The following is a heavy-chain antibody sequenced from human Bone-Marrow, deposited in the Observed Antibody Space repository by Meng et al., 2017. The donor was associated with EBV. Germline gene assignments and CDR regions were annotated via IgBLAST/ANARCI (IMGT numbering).Heavy chain of an antibody. D-gene: IGHD6-19*01. V-gene: IGHV4-39*01. CDR2: VHYTGST. J-gene: IGHJ5*02. CDR1: GDSISSFYS. Sequence: QLPSRESCPGQVQPSETLSLTCTVSGDSISSFYSWGWIRQPPGRGLEWIGSVHYTGSTYYSPSLKSRVTVSVDTSKNQFSLRLTSVTAADTAVYYCARPFPSWQSPRLDPFGAWGQGTLVTVSS. CDR3: ARPFPSWQSPRLDPFGA.